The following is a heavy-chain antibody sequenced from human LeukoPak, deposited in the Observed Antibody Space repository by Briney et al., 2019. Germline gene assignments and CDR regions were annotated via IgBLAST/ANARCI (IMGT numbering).Heavy chain of an antibody. J-gene: IGHJ6*02. Sequence: GASVKVACKSSGYTLTSYYIHGVRQTPGQGLAWMGVINPSSGSTTHAQQFQGRVTMTRDTSTSTVYMELSTLTSEDTAAYYCARDLDTALGTPDYHNYAMDVWGQGTTVTVSS. D-gene: IGHD4-23*01. V-gene: IGHV1-46*01. CDR2: INPSSGST. CDR3: ARDLDTALGTPDYHNYAMDV. CDR1: GYTLTSYY.